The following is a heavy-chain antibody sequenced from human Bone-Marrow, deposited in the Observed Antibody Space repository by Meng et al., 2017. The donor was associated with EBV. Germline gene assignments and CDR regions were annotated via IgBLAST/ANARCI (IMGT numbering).Heavy chain of an antibody. Sequence: QQVKSGLELKKPGASVKVSCKASGYTFTYSTMNWVRQAPGQGLEWLGWINTNTGNPTYAQGFTGRFVFSLDTSVSTAYLQISSLKAEDTAVYYCARAHDSSGYYPLTWGQGTLVTVSS. CDR1: GYTFTYST. V-gene: IGHV7-4-1*02. D-gene: IGHD3-22*01. CDR2: INTNTGNP. CDR3: ARAHDSSGYYPLT. J-gene: IGHJ5*02.